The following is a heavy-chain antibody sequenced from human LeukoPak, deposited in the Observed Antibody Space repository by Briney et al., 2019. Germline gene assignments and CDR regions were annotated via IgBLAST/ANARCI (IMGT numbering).Heavy chain of an antibody. CDR2: INRRGHT. Sequence: GGSLRLSCAASGFTFDRFTIHWVRQTPGKGLEWVSLINRRGHTFYADSVKGRFTISRDNAKNSLYLQMNSLRAEDTALYYCARGFSAAGTLWGQGTLVTVSS. D-gene: IGHD6-13*01. CDR3: ARGFSAAGTL. CDR1: GFTFDRFT. V-gene: IGHV3-43*01. J-gene: IGHJ4*02.